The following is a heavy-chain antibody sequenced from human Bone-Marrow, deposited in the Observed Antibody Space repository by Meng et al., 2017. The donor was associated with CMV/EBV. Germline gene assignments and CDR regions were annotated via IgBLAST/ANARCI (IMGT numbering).Heavy chain of an antibody. D-gene: IGHD1-26*01. V-gene: IGHV3-21*01. CDR2: ISSSSSYI. CDR3: AKGDTSSPLQH. CDR1: GFTFSSYS. Sequence: GESLKISCAASGFTFSSYSMNWVRQAPGKGLEWVSSISSSSSYIYYADSVKGRFTISRDNAKNSLYLQMNSLRAEDTAVYYCAKGDTSSPLQHWGQGTLVTVSS. J-gene: IGHJ4*02.